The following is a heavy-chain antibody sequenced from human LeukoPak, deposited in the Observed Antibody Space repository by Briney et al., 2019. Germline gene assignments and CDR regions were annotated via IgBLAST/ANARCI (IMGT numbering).Heavy chain of an antibody. D-gene: IGHD4-23*01. J-gene: IGHJ4*02. CDR2: IGLSDTSI. V-gene: IGHV3-11*04. CDR3: ARGRPHGNDY. Sequence: GGSLRLSCAASGFTFSDYYMSWIRQVPGKGLEWVSYIGLSDTSIYYADSLKGRFAISRDNAKDSLYLHLHSLRAEDTAVYYCARGRPHGNDYWGQGTLVTVSS. CDR1: GFTFSDYY.